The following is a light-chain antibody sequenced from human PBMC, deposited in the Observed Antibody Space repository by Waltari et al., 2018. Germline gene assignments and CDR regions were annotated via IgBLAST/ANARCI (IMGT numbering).Light chain of an antibody. Sequence: QSALTQPPSASGSLGPSVTISCTATSSAVGYYDYVSWYQQHPGKAPKLMIYEVSTRPSGVPDRFSGSKSGNTASLTVSGLQAEDEADYYCSSYAGTNNFVVFGGGTKLTVL. CDR3: SSYAGTNNFVV. CDR1: SSAVGYYDY. CDR2: EVS. J-gene: IGLJ2*01. V-gene: IGLV2-8*01.